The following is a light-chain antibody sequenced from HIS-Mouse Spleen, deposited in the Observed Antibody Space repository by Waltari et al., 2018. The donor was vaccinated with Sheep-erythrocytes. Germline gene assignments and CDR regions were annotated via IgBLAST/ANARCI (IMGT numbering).Light chain of an antibody. CDR1: SSDVGGYNC. J-gene: IGLJ1*01. CDR3: CSYAGSYNHV. V-gene: IGLV2-11*01. CDR2: DVS. Sequence: QSALTPPRSVSGSPGQSVPISCPGTSSDVGGYNCFSLYQQHPGKAPKLMIYDVSKRPSGVPDRFSGSKSGNTASLTISGLQAEDEADYYCCSYAGSYNHVFATGTKVTVL.